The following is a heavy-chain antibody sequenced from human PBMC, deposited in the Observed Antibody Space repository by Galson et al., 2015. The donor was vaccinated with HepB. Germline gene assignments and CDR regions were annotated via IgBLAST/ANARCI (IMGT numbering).Heavy chain of an antibody. V-gene: IGHV1-46*01. CDR3: ARDRYYDSSGYYYLKDYYYMDV. J-gene: IGHJ6*03. CDR1: GYTFTSYH. CDR2: INPSGGST. Sequence: SVKVSCKASGYTFTSYHMHWVRQAPGQGLEWMGIINPSGGSTSYAQKFQGRVTMTRDTSTSTVYMELSSLRSEDTAVYYCARDRYYDSSGYYYLKDYYYMDVWGKGTTVTVSS. D-gene: IGHD3-22*01.